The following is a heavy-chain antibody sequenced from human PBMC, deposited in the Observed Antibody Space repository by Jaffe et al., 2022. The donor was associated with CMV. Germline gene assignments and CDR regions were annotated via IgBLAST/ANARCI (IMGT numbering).Heavy chain of an antibody. D-gene: IGHD3-10*01. V-gene: IGHV1-46*01. CDR1: GYTFTSYS. J-gene: IGHJ4*02. Sequence: QVQLVQSGAEVKKPGASVKVSCKASGYTFTSYSMHWVRQAPGQGLEWMGIINPSSGSTTYARKFQGRVAMTRDTSTSTVYMELSSLRYEDTAVYYCAREYGGNAADHWGQGTLVTVSS. CDR3: AREYGGNAADH. CDR2: INPSSGST.